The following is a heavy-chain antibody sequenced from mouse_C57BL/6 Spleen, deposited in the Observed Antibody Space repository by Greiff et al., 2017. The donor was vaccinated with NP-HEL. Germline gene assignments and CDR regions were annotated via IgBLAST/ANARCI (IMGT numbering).Heavy chain of an antibody. J-gene: IGHJ2*01. CDR3: ARSTTVVDYYFDY. CDR2: INPNNGGT. V-gene: IGHV1-18*01. CDR1: GYTFTDYN. Sequence: EVQLHQSGPELVKPGASVKIPCKASGYTFTDYNMDWVKQSHGKSLEWIGDINPNNGGTNYNQKFKGKATMTVDKSSSTAYMELRSLTSEDTAVYFCARSTTVVDYYFDYWGQGTTLTVSS. D-gene: IGHD1-1*01.